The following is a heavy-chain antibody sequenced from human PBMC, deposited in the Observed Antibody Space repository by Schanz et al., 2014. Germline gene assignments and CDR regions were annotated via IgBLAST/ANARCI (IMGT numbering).Heavy chain of an antibody. CDR1: GGSVSSYY. Sequence: QVQLQESGPRLVKPSETLSLTCTVSGGSVSSYYWSWIRQPAGKGLEWIGRIFTSGSTDYNPSLKSRVTMQVAPYKNKFSLRLDSAAAADTAVYYCARDLEGFDYWGQGTLVTVSS. CDR2: IFTSGST. V-gene: IGHV4-4*07. D-gene: IGHD1-1*01. J-gene: IGHJ4*02. CDR3: ARDLEGFDY.